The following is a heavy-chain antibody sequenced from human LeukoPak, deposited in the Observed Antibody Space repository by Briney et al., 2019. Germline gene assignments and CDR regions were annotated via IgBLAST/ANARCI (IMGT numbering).Heavy chain of an antibody. Sequence: VASVKVSCKTSGYTFTSYYMHWVRQAPGQGLEWMGIINPSGGSTTYPQKFQGRVTMTKDTSTSTVYMELNSLRSEDTAVYYCARDLFAEVTTTEFDYWGQGTLVTVSS. CDR3: ARDLFAEVTTTEFDY. CDR2: INPSGGST. D-gene: IGHD4-17*01. V-gene: IGHV1-46*01. J-gene: IGHJ4*02. CDR1: GYTFTSYY.